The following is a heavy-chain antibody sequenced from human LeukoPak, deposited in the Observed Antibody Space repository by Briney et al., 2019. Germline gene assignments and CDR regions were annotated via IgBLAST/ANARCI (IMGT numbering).Heavy chain of an antibody. CDR1: GGSFSGYY. J-gene: IGHJ5*02. Sequence: SETLSLTCAVYGGSFSGYYWSWIRQPPGKGLEWIGEINHSGSTNYNPSLKSRVTISVDTSKNQFSLKLSSVTAADTAIYYCAKDWQWLASWGQGTLVTVSS. D-gene: IGHD6-19*01. V-gene: IGHV4-34*01. CDR2: INHSGST. CDR3: AKDWQWLAS.